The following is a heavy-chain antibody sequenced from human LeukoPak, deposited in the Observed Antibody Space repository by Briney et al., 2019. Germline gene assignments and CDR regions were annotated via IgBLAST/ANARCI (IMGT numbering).Heavy chain of an antibody. CDR1: GFTFSSYS. CDR2: ISSSSSTI. V-gene: IGHV3-48*01. J-gene: IGHJ4*02. CDR3: ARDGNIVARASGYFDY. D-gene: IGHD5-12*01. Sequence: GGSLRLSCAASGFTFSSYSMNWVRQAPGKGLEWVSYISSSSSTIYYADSVKGRFTISRDNAKNSLYLQMNSLRAEDTAVYYCARDGNIVARASGYFDYWGQGTLVTVSS.